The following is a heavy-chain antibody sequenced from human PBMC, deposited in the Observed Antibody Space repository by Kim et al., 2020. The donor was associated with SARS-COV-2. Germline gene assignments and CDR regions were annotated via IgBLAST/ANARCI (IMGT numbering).Heavy chain of an antibody. CDR2: IYYSGST. CDR3: ARQVRVRGFDP. D-gene: IGHD3-10*01. CDR1: GGSISSYY. Sequence: SETLSLTCTVSGGSISSYYWSWIRQPPGKGLEWIGYIYYSGSTNYNPSLKSRVTISVDTSKNQFSLKLSSVTAADTAVYYCARQVRVRGFDPWGQGTLVT. J-gene: IGHJ5*02. V-gene: IGHV4-59*08.